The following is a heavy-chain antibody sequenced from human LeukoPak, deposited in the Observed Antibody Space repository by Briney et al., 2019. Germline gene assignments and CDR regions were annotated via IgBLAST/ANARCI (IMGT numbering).Heavy chain of an antibody. CDR3: ARSRAFNSGAFDP. CDR1: GVSVTSGSYY. D-gene: IGHD1-26*01. Sequence: SETLSLTCTVSGVSVTSGSYYWSWLRQPPGKGLEWIAYISYGGTTNYNPSLKSRVTISVDTSKNQFSLKLSSVTAADTAVYYCARSRAFNSGAFDPWGQGSLVTVSS. V-gene: IGHV4-61*01. CDR2: ISYGGTT. J-gene: IGHJ5*02.